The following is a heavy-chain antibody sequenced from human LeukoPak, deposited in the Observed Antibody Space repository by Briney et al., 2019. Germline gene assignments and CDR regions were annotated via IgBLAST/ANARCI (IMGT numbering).Heavy chain of an antibody. Sequence: ASVKVSCKASGYTFTSYDINWVRQATGQGLEWMGWMNPNSGNTGYAQKFQGRVTMTRNTSISTAYMELSSLRSEDTAVYYCARGEGDYDSSGRPNYYYYYMDVWGKGTTVTISS. CDR1: GYTFTSYD. V-gene: IGHV1-8*02. CDR3: ARGEGDYDSSGRPNYYYYYMDV. D-gene: IGHD3-22*01. J-gene: IGHJ6*03. CDR2: MNPNSGNT.